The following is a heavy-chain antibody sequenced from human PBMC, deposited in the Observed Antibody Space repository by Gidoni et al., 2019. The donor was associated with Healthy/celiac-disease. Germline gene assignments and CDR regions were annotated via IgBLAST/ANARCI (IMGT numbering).Heavy chain of an antibody. Sequence: QVQLQQSGPGLVKPSQTLSLTCAISGDRVSSTSSAWNWIRQSPSRGLEWLGRTYYRYKWYNDYAVSVKSRITINPDTSKNQFSLQLNSVTPEDTAVYYCARELKVDYGGNPGGLGYWGQGTLVTVSS. CDR2: TYYRYKWYN. V-gene: IGHV6-1*01. D-gene: IGHD4-17*01. CDR3: ARELKVDYGGNPGGLGY. CDR1: GDRVSSTSSA. J-gene: IGHJ4*02.